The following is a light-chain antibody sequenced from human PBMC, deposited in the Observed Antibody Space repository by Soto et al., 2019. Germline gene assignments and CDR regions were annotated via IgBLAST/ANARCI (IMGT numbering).Light chain of an antibody. CDR1: SSDIGGYNY. Sequence: SALTQPPSASGSPGQSVTISCTGTSSDIGGYNYVSWYQQHPGKAPKLMIYEVSRRPSGVPDRFSGSTSGNTASLTVSGLQAEDEADYYCSSYAGSNTYVVFGGGTKVTVL. CDR2: EVS. CDR3: SSYAGSNTYVV. J-gene: IGLJ2*01. V-gene: IGLV2-8*01.